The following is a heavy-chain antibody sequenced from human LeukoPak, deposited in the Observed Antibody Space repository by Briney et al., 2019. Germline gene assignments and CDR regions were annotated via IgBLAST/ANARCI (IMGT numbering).Heavy chain of an antibody. V-gene: IGHV1-24*01. J-gene: IGHJ3*02. D-gene: IGHD4-17*01. CDR3: ATDPVSNHDYGDTHAFDI. Sequence: ASVKVSCKLSGYIPTELSMHWVRQPPKEWREWVGGFDPEDGETIHTQKFQGRVTMTEDTSADTAYMELSSLRSEDTAVYYCATDPVSNHDYGDTHAFDIWGQGTMVTVSS. CDR1: GYIPTELS. CDR2: FDPEDGET.